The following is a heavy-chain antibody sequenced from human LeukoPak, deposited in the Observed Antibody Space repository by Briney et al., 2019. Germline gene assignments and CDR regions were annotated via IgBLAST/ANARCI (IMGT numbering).Heavy chain of an antibody. J-gene: IGHJ6*02. CDR2: IYYSGST. CDR3: ARVRRFLEWFPYYGMDV. CDR1: GGSFSGYY. V-gene: IGHV4-59*01. D-gene: IGHD3-3*01. Sequence: SETLSLTCAVYGGSFSGYYWSWIRQPPGKGLEWIGYIYYSGSTNYNPSLKSRVTISVDTSKNQFSLKLSSVTAADTAVYYCARVRRFLEWFPYYGMDVWGQGTTVTVSS.